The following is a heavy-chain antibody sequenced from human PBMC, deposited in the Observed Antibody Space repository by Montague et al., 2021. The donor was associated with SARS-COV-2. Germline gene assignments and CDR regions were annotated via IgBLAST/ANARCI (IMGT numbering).Heavy chain of an antibody. D-gene: IGHD3-9*01. CDR1: GFSLSTPNVG. CDR2: IYSDGDK. V-gene: IGHV2-5*02. Sequence: PALVKPTQTLTLTCTFSGFSLSTPNVGVAWTRQPPGKALEWLAVIYSDGDKRYSPSLQRRLTITKDTSRNQVVLSLTNVDPLDTATYYCAHLIRYYDIFTGIPFDDWGQGTLVTVSS. CDR3: AHLIRYYDIFTGIPFDD. J-gene: IGHJ4*02.